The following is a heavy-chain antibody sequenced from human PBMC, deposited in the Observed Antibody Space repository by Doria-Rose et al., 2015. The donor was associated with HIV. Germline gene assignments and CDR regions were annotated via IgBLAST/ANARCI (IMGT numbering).Heavy chain of an antibody. CDR1: GFTFRSHR. CDR3: ATGVTLDY. V-gene: IGHV3-21*01. Sequence: EVQLVESGGGLVRPGGSLRLSCATSGFTFRSHRINWVRQAPRKGLEWVSSISSTSAYINYADSVRGRFTISRDNARNSLYLQMDSLRAEDTAIYYCATGVTLDYWGQGTLVTVSS. CDR2: ISSTSAYI. D-gene: IGHD3-10*01. J-gene: IGHJ4*02.